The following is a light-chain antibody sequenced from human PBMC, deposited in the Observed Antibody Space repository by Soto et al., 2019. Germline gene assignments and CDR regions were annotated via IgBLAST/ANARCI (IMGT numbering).Light chain of an antibody. CDR2: EVT. V-gene: IGLV2-14*01. Sequence: QSALTQPVSVSGSLGQSITISCTGTSSDVGGYNYVSWYQQHPGKDPKVVIFEVTNRPSGVSSRFSGSKSGNTASLTVSGLQAEDEGDYYCSSYTSSSTVVFGGGTKLTVL. CDR1: SSDVGGYNY. CDR3: SSYTSSSTVV. J-gene: IGLJ2*01.